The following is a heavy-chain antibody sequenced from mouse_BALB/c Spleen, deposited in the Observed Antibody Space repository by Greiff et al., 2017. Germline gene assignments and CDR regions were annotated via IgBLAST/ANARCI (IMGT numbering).Heavy chain of an antibody. CDR1: GFAFSSYD. J-gene: IGHJ4*01. CDR2: ISSGGGST. Sequence: DVHLVESGGGLVKPGGSLKLSCAASGFAFSSYDMSWVRQTPEKRLEWVAYISSGGGSTYYPDTVKGRFTISRDNAKNTLYLQMSSLKSEDTAMYYCARHRYAMDYWGQGTSVTVSS. V-gene: IGHV5-12-1*01. CDR3: ARHRYAMDY.